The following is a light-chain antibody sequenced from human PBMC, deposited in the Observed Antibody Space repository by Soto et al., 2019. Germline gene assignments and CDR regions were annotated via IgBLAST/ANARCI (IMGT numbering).Light chain of an antibody. Sequence: EIVLTQSPVTLSLPPGEGATLSCRASQSVGSYLAWYQQKLGQAPRLLIYDASKRATGIPARFSGSGSGTDFTLTINSLEPEDFAVYYCQQRNYWPITFGQGTRLEIK. J-gene: IGKJ5*01. CDR2: DAS. CDR3: QQRNYWPIT. CDR1: QSVGSY. V-gene: IGKV3-11*01.